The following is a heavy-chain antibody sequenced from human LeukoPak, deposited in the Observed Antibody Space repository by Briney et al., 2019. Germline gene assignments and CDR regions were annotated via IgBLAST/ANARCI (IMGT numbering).Heavy chain of an antibody. CDR3: ARVTRSQYYYYMDV. J-gene: IGHJ6*03. CDR1: GYTFTGYY. Sequence: AASVKVSCKASGYTFTGYYMHWVRQAPGQGLEWMGWINPNSGGTNYAQKFQGRVTIIRNTSISTAYMELSSLRSEDTAVYYCARVTRSQYYYYMDVWGKGTTVTVSS. CDR2: INPNSGGT. V-gene: IGHV1-2*02.